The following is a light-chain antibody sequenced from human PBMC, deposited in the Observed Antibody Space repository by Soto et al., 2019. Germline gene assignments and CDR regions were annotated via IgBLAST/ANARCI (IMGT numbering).Light chain of an antibody. J-gene: IGKJ1*01. CDR2: GAS. Sequence: EIVLTQSPATLSLSPGDRATLSCRASQSVSSSYLAWYQQKPGQAPGLLIYGASSRATGIPDRFSGSGSGTDFTLSISRLEPEDFAVYYCGQFVSSPPRTFGQGTKVDIK. V-gene: IGKV3-20*01. CDR3: GQFVSSPPRT. CDR1: QSVSSSY.